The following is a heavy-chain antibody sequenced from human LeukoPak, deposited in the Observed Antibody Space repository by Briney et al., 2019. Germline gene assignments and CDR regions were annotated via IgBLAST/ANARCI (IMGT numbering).Heavy chain of an antibody. D-gene: IGHD4-17*01. CDR3: ARGTVTTDYYYYMDV. J-gene: IGHJ6*03. Sequence: PGGSLRLSCAASGFTFSDYYMSWMRQAPGKGVEWVSYISSSGGTLYYAESVKGRFTISRDNAKNSLYLQMNSLRAEDTALSSCARGTVTTDYYYYMDVWGKGTTVTVSS. CDR2: ISSSGGTL. CDR1: GFTFSDYY. V-gene: IGHV3-11*01.